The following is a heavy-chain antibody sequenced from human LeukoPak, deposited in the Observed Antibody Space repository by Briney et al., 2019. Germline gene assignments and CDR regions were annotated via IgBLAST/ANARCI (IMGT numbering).Heavy chain of an antibody. D-gene: IGHD4-17*01. V-gene: IGHV3-64*01. J-gene: IGHJ5*02. CDR1: GFSFSSYA. CDR3: AKSGNYGDYDFDP. CDR2: ISSNGGST. Sequence: GGSLRLSCAASGFSFSSYAMHWVRQPPGKGLEYVSAISSNGGSTYYANSVKGRFIISRDNSKNTLYLQMNSLRAEDTAVYYCAKSGNYGDYDFDPWGQGTLVTVSS.